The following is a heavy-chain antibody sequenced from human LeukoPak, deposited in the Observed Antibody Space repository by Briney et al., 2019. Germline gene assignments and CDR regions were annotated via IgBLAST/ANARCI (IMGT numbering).Heavy chain of an antibody. J-gene: IGHJ4*02. CDR2: IYTSGST. CDR3: AREVSSSWYKYYLDY. D-gene: IGHD6-13*01. Sequence: PSETLSLTCTVSGGSISSYYWSWIRQPAGKGLEWIGRIYTSGSTNYNPSLKSRVTMSVDTSKNQFSLKLSSVTAADTAVYYCAREVSSSWYKYYLDYWGQGTLVTVSS. CDR1: GGSISSYY. V-gene: IGHV4-4*07.